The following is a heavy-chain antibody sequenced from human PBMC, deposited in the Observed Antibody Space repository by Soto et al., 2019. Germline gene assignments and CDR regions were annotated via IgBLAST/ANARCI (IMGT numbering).Heavy chain of an antibody. D-gene: IGHD6-13*01. V-gene: IGHV3-30*18. J-gene: IGHJ5*02. CDR3: AKDWFTSAAGTRDWFDP. CDR1: GFTFSSYS. Sequence: GGSLRLSCAASGFTFSSYSMHWVRQAPGKGLEWVAVISYDGSNKYYADSVKGRFTISRDNSKNTLYLQMNSLRAEDTAVYYCAKDWFTSAAGTRDWFDPWGQGTLVTVSS. CDR2: ISYDGSNK.